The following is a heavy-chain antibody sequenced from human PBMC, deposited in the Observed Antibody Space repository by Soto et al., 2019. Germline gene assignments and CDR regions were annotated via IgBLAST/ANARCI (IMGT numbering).Heavy chain of an antibody. Sequence: LKILCKRSGYSFTTNWIVWVRQMPGKGLEWMGIIYPSTSDTRYSPSFDGQVAISADKSISTAYRQWSRRKASDIAKVYCARHSGIADCDIPWGQGMLVTVS. CDR2: IYPSTSDT. J-gene: IGHJ5*02. D-gene: IGHD6-13*01. CDR1: GYSFTTNW. CDR3: ARHSGIADCDIP. V-gene: IGHV5-51*01.